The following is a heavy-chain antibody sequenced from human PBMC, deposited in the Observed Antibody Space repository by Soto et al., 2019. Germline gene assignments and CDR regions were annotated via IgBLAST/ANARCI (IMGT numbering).Heavy chain of an antibody. J-gene: IGHJ6*01. V-gene: IGHV1-2*04. CDR3: AREGEWLWVGEPIVGGRDV. D-gene: IGHD3-10*01. CDR1: GYTFTGYY. CDR2: INPNSGGT. Sequence: QVQLVQSGAEVKKHGASVKVSCKASGYTFTGYYMHWVRQAPGQGLEWMGWINPNSGGTNYAQKFRVWVNMTRDTSISTDYMELSRRRSDNTAVAYCAREGEWLWVGEPIVGGRDVWGQGTKVTVSS.